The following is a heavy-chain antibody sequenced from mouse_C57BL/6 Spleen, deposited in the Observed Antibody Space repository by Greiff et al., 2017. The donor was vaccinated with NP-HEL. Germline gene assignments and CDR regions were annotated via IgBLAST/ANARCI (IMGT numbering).Heavy chain of an antibody. V-gene: IGHV1-53*01. D-gene: IGHD2-1*01. CDR3: ARGGGNSPWFAY. CDR1: GYTFTSYW. Sequence: QVQLQQPGTELVKPGASVKLSCKASGYTFTSYWMHWVKQRPGQGLEWIGNINPSNGGTNYNEKFKSKATLTVDKSSSTDYMQLSSLTSEDSAVYYCARGGGNSPWFAYWGQGTLVTVSA. CDR2: INPSNGGT. J-gene: IGHJ3*01.